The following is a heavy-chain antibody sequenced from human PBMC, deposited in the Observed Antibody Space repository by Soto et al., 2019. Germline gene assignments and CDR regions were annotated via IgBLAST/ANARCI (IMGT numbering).Heavy chain of an antibody. CDR2: IVPIFGA. CDR1: GGTFSNYG. Sequence: QVQLVQSGAEVKKPGSSVKVSCKSSGGTFSNYGFSWVRQAPGQGLECMGVIVPIFGAEHPQKFQGRVTITADESXNXXFMELRGRRSEDTAVYYCARGGSDYEGSGYYQGHVWGQGTTVTV. D-gene: IGHD3-22*01. CDR3: ARGGSDYEGSGYYQGHV. J-gene: IGHJ6*02. V-gene: IGHV1-69*12.